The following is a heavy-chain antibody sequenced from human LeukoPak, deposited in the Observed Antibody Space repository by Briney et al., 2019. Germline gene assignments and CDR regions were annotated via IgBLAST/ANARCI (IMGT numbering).Heavy chain of an antibody. CDR2: IYADGDS. CDR3: ARGYYYRS. V-gene: IGHV4-61*02. CDR1: GGSVSSDNSY. Sequence: SETLSLTCTVSGGSVSSDNSYWNWIRRPAGKGLEWIGRIYADGDSTYNPSLKSRVTISVDTSKNQFSLRLTSMTAADTAVYYCARGYYYRSWGQGTLVTVSS. J-gene: IGHJ4*02. D-gene: IGHD3-10*01.